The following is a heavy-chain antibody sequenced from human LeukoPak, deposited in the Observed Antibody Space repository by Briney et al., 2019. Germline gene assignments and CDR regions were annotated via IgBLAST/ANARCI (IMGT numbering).Heavy chain of an antibody. CDR2: INHSGST. CDR3: ARAAQIFGVVRPRRYNWFDP. J-gene: IGHJ5*02. V-gene: IGHV4-34*01. Sequence: SETLSLTCAVYGGPFSGYYWSWIRQPPGKRLEWIGEINHSGSTNYNPSLKSRVTISVDTSKNQFSLKLSSVTAADTAVYYCARAAQIFGVVRPRRYNWFDPWGQGTLVTVSS. D-gene: IGHD3-3*01. CDR1: GGPFSGYY.